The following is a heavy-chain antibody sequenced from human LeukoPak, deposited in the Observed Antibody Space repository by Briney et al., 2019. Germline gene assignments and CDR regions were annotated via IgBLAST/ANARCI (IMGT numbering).Heavy chain of an antibody. CDR1: GGSIQRNTYY. V-gene: IGHV4-39*07. CDR2: IYYSGNT. Sequence: SATLSLTCTVSGGSIQRNTYYWAWVRQPPGKGLEWIGSIYYSGNTYYNASLQSRVTMSVDTSKNQFSLKVSSVTAADTAVYYCARVFDSGSQAYFYYMDVWGKGTTVTISS. J-gene: IGHJ6*03. D-gene: IGHD3-10*01. CDR3: ARVFDSGSQAYFYYMDV.